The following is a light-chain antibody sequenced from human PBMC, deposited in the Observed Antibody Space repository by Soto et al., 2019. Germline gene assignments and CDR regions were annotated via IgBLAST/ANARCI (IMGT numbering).Light chain of an antibody. CDR3: GTWDTSLSTPYV. J-gene: IGLJ1*01. Sequence: QSVLTQPPSVSAAPGQKVTISGSGSSSNSENNIVTCYPQILRTGPKAVIYDKNKRPSAIPDRYSGYKAGTSATLSITGLQTGDEAVYYCGTWDTSLSTPYVFGPGTKVTVL. CDR2: DKN. V-gene: IGLV1-51*01. CDR1: SSNSENNI.